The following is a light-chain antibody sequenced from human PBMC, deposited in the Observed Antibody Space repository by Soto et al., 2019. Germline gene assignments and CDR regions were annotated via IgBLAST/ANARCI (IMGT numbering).Light chain of an antibody. Sequence: QSALTQPASVSGSPGQSITISCIGTSSDVGGYKYVSWYQQHPGEAPKLLIYDVSNRPSGISSRFSGSKSGNAASLTISGLQAEDEADYYCSSYTSTISSTLVVFGGGTKLTVL. CDR1: SSDVGGYKY. CDR2: DVS. V-gene: IGLV2-14*01. CDR3: SSYTSTISSTLVV. J-gene: IGLJ3*02.